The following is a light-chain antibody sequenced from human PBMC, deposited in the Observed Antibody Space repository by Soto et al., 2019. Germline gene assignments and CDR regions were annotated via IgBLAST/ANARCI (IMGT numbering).Light chain of an antibody. CDR3: QQYNIWPQT. V-gene: IGKV3-15*01. J-gene: IGKJ1*01. CDR1: QSVSSS. CDR2: GAS. Sequence: EIVMTQSPATLSVSPGERATLSCRASQSVSSSLAWYQQKPGQAPRLLIYGASTRATGIPARFSGSGSGTEFTLTISSLQSEDFAVYFCQQYNIWPQTFGQGTTVDI.